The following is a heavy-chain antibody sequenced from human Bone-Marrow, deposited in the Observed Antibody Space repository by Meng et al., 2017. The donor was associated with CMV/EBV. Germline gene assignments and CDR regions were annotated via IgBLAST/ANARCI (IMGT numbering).Heavy chain of an antibody. CDR2: ISAYNGNT. D-gene: IGHD3-3*01. J-gene: IGHJ4*02. CDR1: CYTFTSYG. Sequence: ASVKVSCKASCYTFTSYGISWVRQAPGQGLEWMGWISAYNGNTNYAQKLQGRVTMTTDTSTSKAYIELRSLRSDDTAVYYCARVVRGPANFWSGQTPYYFDYWGQGTLVTVSS. V-gene: IGHV1-18*01. CDR3: ARVVRGPANFWSGQTPYYFDY.